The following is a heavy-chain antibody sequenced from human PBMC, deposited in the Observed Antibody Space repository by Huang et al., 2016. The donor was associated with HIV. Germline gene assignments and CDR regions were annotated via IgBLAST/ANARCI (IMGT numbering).Heavy chain of an antibody. CDR3: ARGVTGTTFYYYNMDV. D-gene: IGHD1-20*01. CDR2: ISNDGSSK. Sequence: AASGFTFDNFAMHWVRQAPSKGLEWRAVISNDGSSKYYPDSVKGRFTISRDNSKNTLHLQMNSLRTEDTAVYYCARGVTGTTFYYYNMDVWGKGTTVSVSS. J-gene: IGHJ6*04. V-gene: IGHV3-30-3*01. CDR1: GFTFDNFA.